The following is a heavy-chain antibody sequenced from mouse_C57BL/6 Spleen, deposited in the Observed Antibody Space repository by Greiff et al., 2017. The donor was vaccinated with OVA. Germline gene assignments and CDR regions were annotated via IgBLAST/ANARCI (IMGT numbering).Heavy chain of an antibody. Sequence: QVQLQQPGAELVKPGASVKLSCTASGYTFTSYWMHWVKQRPGQGLEWIGMIHPNSGSTNYNEKFKSKATLTVDKSSSTAYMQLSSLTSEDSAVYYGAKDYYGSSYWYFDVWGTGTTVTVSS. CDR2: IHPNSGST. J-gene: IGHJ1*03. CDR3: AKDYYGSSYWYFDV. CDR1: GYTFTSYW. D-gene: IGHD1-1*01. V-gene: IGHV1-64*01.